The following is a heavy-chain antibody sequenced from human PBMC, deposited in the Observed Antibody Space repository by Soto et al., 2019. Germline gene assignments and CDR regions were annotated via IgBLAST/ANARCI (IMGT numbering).Heavy chain of an antibody. V-gene: IGHV3-74*01. Sequence: GGSLRLSCAASGFTFSSYWMHWVRQAPGKGLVWVSRINSDGSSTSYADSVKGRFTISRDNAKNTLYLQMNSLRAEDTAVYYCARDGGVTTHPFAAIETQDAFDIWGQGTMVTVSS. J-gene: IGHJ3*02. CDR3: ARDGGVTTHPFAAIETQDAFDI. CDR2: INSDGSST. CDR1: GFTFSSYW. D-gene: IGHD4-17*01.